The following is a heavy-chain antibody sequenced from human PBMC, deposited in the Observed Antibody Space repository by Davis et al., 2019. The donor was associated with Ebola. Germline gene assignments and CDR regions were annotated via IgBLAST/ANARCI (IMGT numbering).Heavy chain of an antibody. CDR2: ISSSSSTI. J-gene: IGHJ4*02. CDR3: ARDLKGRIQLWLFDY. D-gene: IGHD5-18*01. Sequence: GESLKISCAASGFTFSSYSMNWVRQAPGKGLEWVSYISSSSSTIYYADSVKGRFTISRDNAKNSLYLQMNSLRDEDTAVYYCARDLKGRIQLWLFDYWGQGTLVTVSS. V-gene: IGHV3-48*02. CDR1: GFTFSSYS.